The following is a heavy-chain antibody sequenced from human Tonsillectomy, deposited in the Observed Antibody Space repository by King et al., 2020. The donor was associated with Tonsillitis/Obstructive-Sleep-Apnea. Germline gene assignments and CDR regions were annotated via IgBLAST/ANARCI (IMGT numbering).Heavy chain of an antibody. CDR3: TTNGQYCSSTSCYHFDY. CDR2: IKSKTDGGTT. D-gene: IGHD2-2*01. CDR1: GFTFSNAW. V-gene: IGHV3-15*07. Sequence: VQLVESGGGLVKPGGSLRLSCAASGFTFSNAWMNWVRQAPGKGLEWVGRIKSKTDGGTTDYAAPVKGRFTISRDDSKNTLYLQMNSLKTEDTAVYHCTTNGQYCSSTSCYHFDYWGQGTLVTVSS. J-gene: IGHJ4*02.